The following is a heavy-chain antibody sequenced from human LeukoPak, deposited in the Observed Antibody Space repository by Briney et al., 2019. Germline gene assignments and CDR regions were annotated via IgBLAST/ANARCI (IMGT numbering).Heavy chain of an antibody. V-gene: IGHV3-21*01. CDR3: ARGRHDYGDPSVPS. D-gene: IGHD4-17*01. J-gene: IGHJ5*02. CDR1: GFTFSSYW. CDR2: ISSSSSYI. Sequence: NSGGSLRLSCAASGFTFSSYWMNWARQAPGKGLEWVSSISSSSSYIYYADSVKGRFTISRDNAKNSLYLQMNSLRAEDTAVYYCARGRHDYGDPSVPSWGQGTLVTVSS.